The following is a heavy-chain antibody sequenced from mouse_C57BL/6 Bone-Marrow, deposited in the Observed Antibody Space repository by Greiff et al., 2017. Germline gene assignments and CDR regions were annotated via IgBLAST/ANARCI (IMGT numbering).Heavy chain of an antibody. CDR1: GYTFTSYW. CDR3: ARGDTIIKDYFEY. Sequence: VQLQQPGAELVMPGASVKLSCKASGYTFTSYWMHWVKQRPGQGLEWIGEIDPSDSYTNYNQKFKGKSTLTVDKSSSTAYMQLSSLTSEDSAVYYCARGDTIIKDYFEYWGQGTTLTVSS. CDR2: IDPSDSYT. V-gene: IGHV1-69*01. D-gene: IGHD2-4*01. J-gene: IGHJ2*01.